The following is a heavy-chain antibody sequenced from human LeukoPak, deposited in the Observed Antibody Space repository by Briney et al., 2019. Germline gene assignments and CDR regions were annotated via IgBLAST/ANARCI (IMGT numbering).Heavy chain of an antibody. CDR3: ARVDSSSWYDY. Sequence: PSETLSLTCAVYGGSFSGYYWSWIRQPPGKGLEWIGEINHSGSTNYNPSLKSRVTISVNTSKNQFSLKLSSVTAADTAVYYCARVDSSSWYDYWGQGTLVTVS. D-gene: IGHD6-13*01. CDR1: GGSFSGYY. V-gene: IGHV4-34*01. CDR2: INHSGST. J-gene: IGHJ4*02.